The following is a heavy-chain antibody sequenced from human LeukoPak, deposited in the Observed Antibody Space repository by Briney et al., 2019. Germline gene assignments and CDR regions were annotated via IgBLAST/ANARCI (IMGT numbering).Heavy chain of an antibody. Sequence: PSETLSLTCAASGYSISSGYYWGWIRQPPGKGLEWIGSIFHSGSTYYNPSLKSRVTISVDTSKNQFSLKLRSVTAADTAVYYCARRATTDYYFDNWGQGTLVTVSS. J-gene: IGHJ4*02. CDR1: GYSISSGYY. V-gene: IGHV4-38-2*01. CDR2: IFHSGST. D-gene: IGHD5-12*01. CDR3: ARRATTDYYFDN.